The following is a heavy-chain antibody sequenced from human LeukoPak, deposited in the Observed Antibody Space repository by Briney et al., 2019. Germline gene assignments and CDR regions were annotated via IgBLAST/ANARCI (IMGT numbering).Heavy chain of an antibody. D-gene: IGHD4-17*01. J-gene: IGHJ4*02. CDR3: ARSGTVTTWNY. V-gene: IGHV4-31*03. Sequence: SQTLSLTCTVSGGSISSGGYYWSWIRLHPGKGLEWIGCIYYSGTTYYHPSLTSRVAISVDTSKNQFSLKLSSVTAADTAVYYCARSGTVTTWNYWGQGTLVTVSS. CDR2: IYYSGTT. CDR1: GGSISSGGYY.